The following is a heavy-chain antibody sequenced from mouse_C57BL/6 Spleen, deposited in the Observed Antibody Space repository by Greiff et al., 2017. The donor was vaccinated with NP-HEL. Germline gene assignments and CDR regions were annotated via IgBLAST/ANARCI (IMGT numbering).Heavy chain of an antibody. V-gene: IGHV1-15*01. D-gene: IGHD1-1*01. CDR1: GYTFTDYE. J-gene: IGHJ4*01. CDR2: IDPETGGT. Sequence: VQLQQSGAELVRPGASVTLSCKASGYTFTDYEMHWVKQTPVHGLEWIGAIDPETGGTAYNQKFKGKAILTADKSSSTAYMELRSLTSEDSSVYYGTRGPSYSSSLYYAMDYRGQGTSVTVSS. CDR3: TRGPSYSSSLYYAMDY.